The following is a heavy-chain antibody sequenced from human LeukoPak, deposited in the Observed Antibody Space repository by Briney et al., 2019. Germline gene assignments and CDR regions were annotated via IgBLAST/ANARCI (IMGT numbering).Heavy chain of an antibody. J-gene: IGHJ4*02. V-gene: IGHV3-53*01. CDR2: IYSGGST. CDR1: GFTVSSNY. CDR3: ARGVLYAGSWYFDY. Sequence: GGSLRLSCAASGFTVSSNYMSWVRQAPGKGLEWVSVIYSGGSTYYADFVKGRFTISKDNSKSTLYLQMNSLRAEDTAVYYCARGVLYAGSWYFDYWGQGILVTVSS. D-gene: IGHD6-13*01.